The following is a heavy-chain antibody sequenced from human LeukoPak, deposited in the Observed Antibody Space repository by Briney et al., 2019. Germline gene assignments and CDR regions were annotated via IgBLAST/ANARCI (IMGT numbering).Heavy chain of an antibody. D-gene: IGHD3-3*01. CDR1: GFTFSGYA. CDR2: ISGSGGST. V-gene: IGHV3-23*01. J-gene: IGHJ6*02. CDR3: ARGVRFLEWLSIYGMDV. Sequence: GGSLRLSCAASGFTFSGYAMSWVRQAPGKGLEWVSAISGSGGSTYYADSVKGRFTISRDNAKNSLYLQMNSLRDEDTAVYYCARGVRFLEWLSIYGMDVWGQGTTVTVSS.